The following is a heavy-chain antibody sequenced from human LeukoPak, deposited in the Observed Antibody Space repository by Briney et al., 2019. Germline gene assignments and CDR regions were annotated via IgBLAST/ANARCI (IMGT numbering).Heavy chain of an antibody. CDR3: ARWNIRGTAHQLDY. Sequence: SGGSLRLSCAASGFTFSSYAMSWVRQAPGKGLEWVANINQDASAKYYVASVRGRFTISRDNAKNSIYLQMNSLRVDDTAVYYCARWNIRGTAHQLDYWGQGSLVTVSS. CDR1: GFTFSSYA. D-gene: IGHD1-7*01. V-gene: IGHV3-7*01. CDR2: INQDASAK. J-gene: IGHJ4*02.